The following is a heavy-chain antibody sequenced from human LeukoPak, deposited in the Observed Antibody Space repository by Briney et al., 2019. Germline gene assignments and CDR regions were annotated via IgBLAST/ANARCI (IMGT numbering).Heavy chain of an antibody. J-gene: IGHJ4*02. CDR2: ISAQNGNT. D-gene: IGHD5-12*01. Sequence: ASVKVSCKSSGYMFTSHGIHWLRQAPGQGLEWMGWISAQNGNTNYMQQFLGRVTMTRDTSASTAYMELRSLKSDDTAVYYCARESNGGYGFDYWGQGTPVTVAS. CDR1: GYMFTSHG. CDR3: ARESNGGYGFDY. V-gene: IGHV1-18*01.